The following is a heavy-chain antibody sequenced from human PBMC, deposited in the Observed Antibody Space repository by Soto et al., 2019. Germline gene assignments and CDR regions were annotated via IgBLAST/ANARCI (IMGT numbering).Heavy chain of an antibody. D-gene: IGHD2-15*01. CDR3: TRGQLLPPKWLDD. Sequence: SETLSLTCTVSGGSINNHYWSWIRQPPGKGLEWLGYVYYNGITNYNPSLKSRVTMSVDTSKNQLSLKLTSVTAADTAVYYCTRGQLLPPKWLDDWGQGTLVTVAS. V-gene: IGHV4-59*11. CDR1: GGSINNHY. J-gene: IGHJ4*02. CDR2: VYYNGIT.